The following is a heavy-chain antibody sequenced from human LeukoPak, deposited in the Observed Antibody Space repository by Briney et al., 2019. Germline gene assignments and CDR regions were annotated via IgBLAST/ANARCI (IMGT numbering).Heavy chain of an antibody. J-gene: IGHJ4*02. D-gene: IGHD4-17*01. CDR3: TRADPVATVTASFDY. CDR2: VHHSGST. CDR1: GYSIISAYY. V-gene: IGHV4-38-2*01. Sequence: SETLSLTCAVSGYSIISAYYWGWIRQPPGKGLECIGSVHHSGSTYHNPSLKSRVIISIDTSKNQFSLNLSSVTAADTAVYYCTRADPVATVTASFDYWGQGTLVTLSS.